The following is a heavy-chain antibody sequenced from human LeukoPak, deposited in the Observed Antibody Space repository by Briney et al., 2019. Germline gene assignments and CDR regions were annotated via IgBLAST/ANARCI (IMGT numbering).Heavy chain of an antibody. V-gene: IGHV3-23*01. Sequence: GGSLRLSCAVSGLTFNNYAMSWVRQAPGKGLEWVSAISKSGDHTYYAASAKGRFTIYRDNSKNTQYLQMNSLRAEDTAVYYCATPWGPDTSAFRWGRDGMDVWGQGTTVIVS. D-gene: IGHD3-16*01. CDR3: ATPWGPDTSAFRWGRDGMDV. CDR2: ISKSGDHT. J-gene: IGHJ6*02. CDR1: GLTFNNYA.